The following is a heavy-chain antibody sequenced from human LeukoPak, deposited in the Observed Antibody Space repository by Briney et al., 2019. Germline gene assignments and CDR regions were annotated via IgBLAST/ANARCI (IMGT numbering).Heavy chain of an antibody. CDR1: GFTFGSYS. CDR3: ARDPVATITPFDY. Sequence: GGSLRLSCAASGFTFGSYSMNWVRQAPGKGLEWVSSISSSSSYIYYADSVKGRFTISRDNAKNSLYLQMNSLRAEDTAVYYCARDPVATITPFDYWGQGTLVTVSS. J-gene: IGHJ4*02. CDR2: ISSSSSYI. V-gene: IGHV3-21*01. D-gene: IGHD5-12*01.